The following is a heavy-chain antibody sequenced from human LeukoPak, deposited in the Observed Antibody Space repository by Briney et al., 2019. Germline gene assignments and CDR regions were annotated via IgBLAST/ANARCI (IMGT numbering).Heavy chain of an antibody. J-gene: IGHJ4*02. D-gene: IGHD1-1*01. CDR1: GFTFSSYT. V-gene: IGHV3-64*01. Sequence: GGSLRLSCAASGFTFSSYTMYWVRQAPGKGLEYVSAISSNGGSTYYANSVKGRFTISRDNSKNTLYLQMGSLRGEDMAVYYCAREVNWRFDYWGQGTLATVSS. CDR2: ISSNGGST. CDR3: AREVNWRFDY.